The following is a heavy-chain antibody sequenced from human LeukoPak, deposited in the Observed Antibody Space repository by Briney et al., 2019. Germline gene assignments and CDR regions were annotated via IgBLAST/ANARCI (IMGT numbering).Heavy chain of an antibody. CDR3: ARQRIVGATIDAFDI. CDR2: IYNSGST. Sequence: PSETLSLTCTVSGGSIRSFFWGWIRQPPGKGLEWIGYIYNSGSTNYNPSLKSRITISVDTSKKQFSLNLTSVTAADTAVYYCARQRIVGATIDAFDIWGQGTMVSVSS. V-gene: IGHV4-59*08. CDR1: GGSIRSFF. J-gene: IGHJ3*02. D-gene: IGHD1-26*01.